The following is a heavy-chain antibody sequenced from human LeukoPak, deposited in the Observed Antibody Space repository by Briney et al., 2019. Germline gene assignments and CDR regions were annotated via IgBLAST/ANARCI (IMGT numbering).Heavy chain of an antibody. D-gene: IGHD2-15*01. CDR1: GGSISSSSYY. J-gene: IGHJ4*02. Sequence: SETLSLTCTVSGGSISSSSYYWGWIRQPPGKGLEWVGSIYYSGSTYYNPSLKSRVTISVDTSKNQFSLKLSSVTAADTAVYYCARVGSRVVAAMIQFDYWGQGTLVTVSS. V-gene: IGHV4-39*07. CDR2: IYYSGST. CDR3: ARVGSRVVAAMIQFDY.